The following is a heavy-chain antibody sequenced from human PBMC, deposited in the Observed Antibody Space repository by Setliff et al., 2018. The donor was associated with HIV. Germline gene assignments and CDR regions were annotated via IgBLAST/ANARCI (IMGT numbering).Heavy chain of an antibody. V-gene: IGHV4-61*02. Sequence: PSETLSLTCTVADGSISTGSYYWSWVRQPAGRGLEWIGRIYPSGSTNYNPSLKSRVTMSVDTSKNQFSLNLTSVTAADTAVYYCATCRHRPSNWFDPWGQGTVVTVSS. CDR2: IYPSGST. CDR3: ATCRHRPSNWFDP. CDR1: DGSISTGSYY. J-gene: IGHJ5*02.